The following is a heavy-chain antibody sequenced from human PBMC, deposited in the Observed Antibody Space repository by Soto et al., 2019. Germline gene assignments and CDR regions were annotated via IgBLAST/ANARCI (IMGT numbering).Heavy chain of an antibody. J-gene: IGHJ4*02. CDR2: IWYDGSNK. CDR3: ARGSVAGTGADY. V-gene: IGHV3-33*01. CDR1: GFTFSSYG. Sequence: PGWSLRLSCAASGFTFSSYGMHWVRQAPGKGLEWVAVIWYDGSNKYYADSVKGRFTISRDNSKNTLYLQMNSLRAEDTAVYYCARGSVAGTGADYWGQGTLVIVSS. D-gene: IGHD6-19*01.